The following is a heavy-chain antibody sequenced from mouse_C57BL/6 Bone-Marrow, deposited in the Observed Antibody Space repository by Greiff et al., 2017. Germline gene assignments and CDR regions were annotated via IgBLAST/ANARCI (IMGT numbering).Heavy chain of an antibody. J-gene: IGHJ2*01. CDR3: ARYPFNFGSYYFDY. CDR1: GYTFTSYG. Sequence: QVQLKESGAELARPGASVKLSCKASGYTFTSYGISWVKQRTGQGLEWIGEIYPRSGNTYYTEKFKGKATLTADKSSSTAYMELRSLTSEDSAVYFCARYPFNFGSYYFDYWGQGTTLTVSS. CDR2: IYPRSGNT. V-gene: IGHV1-81*01. D-gene: IGHD1-1*01.